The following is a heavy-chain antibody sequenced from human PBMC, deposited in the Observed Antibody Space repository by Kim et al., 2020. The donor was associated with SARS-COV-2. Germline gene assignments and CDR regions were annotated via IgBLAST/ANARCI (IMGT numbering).Heavy chain of an antibody. CDR3: ARAGDCSGGSCYSNLDY. CDR2: IIPILGIA. D-gene: IGHD2-15*01. CDR1: GGTFSSYA. J-gene: IGHJ4*02. Sequence: SVKVSCKASGGTFSSYAISWVRQAPGQGLEWMGRIIPILGIANYAQKFQGRVTITADKSTSTAYMELSSLRSEDTAVYYCARAGDCSGGSCYSNLDYWGQGTLVTVSS. V-gene: IGHV1-69*04.